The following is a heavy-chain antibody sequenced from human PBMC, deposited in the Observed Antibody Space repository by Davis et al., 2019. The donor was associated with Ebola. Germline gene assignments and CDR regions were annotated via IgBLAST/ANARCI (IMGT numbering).Heavy chain of an antibody. CDR2: IDPSDSYT. CDR1: GYSFTSYW. J-gene: IGHJ4*02. D-gene: IGHD6-6*01. Sequence: GESLKISCKGSGYSFTSYWISWVRQMPGKGLEWMGRIDPSDSYTNYSPSFQGHVTISADKSISTAYLQWSSLKASDTAMYYCARTYSSSSSNPDYWGQGTLVTVSS. CDR3: ARTYSSSSSNPDY. V-gene: IGHV5-10-1*01.